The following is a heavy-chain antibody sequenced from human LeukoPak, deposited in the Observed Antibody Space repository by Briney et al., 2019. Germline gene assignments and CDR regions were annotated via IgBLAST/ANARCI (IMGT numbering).Heavy chain of an antibody. CDR1: GGSISSNSYY. CDR3: AGGRSSSWYSFLDY. D-gene: IGHD6-13*01. V-gene: IGHV4-39*01. CDR2: ISYSGST. J-gene: IGHJ4*02. Sequence: PSETLSLTCTVSGGSISSNSYYWGWIRQPPGKGLEWIGTISYSGSTYYNPSLKSRVTISVDTSKTQFSLKLSSVTAADTAVYYCAGGRSSSWYSFLDYWGQGTLVTVSS.